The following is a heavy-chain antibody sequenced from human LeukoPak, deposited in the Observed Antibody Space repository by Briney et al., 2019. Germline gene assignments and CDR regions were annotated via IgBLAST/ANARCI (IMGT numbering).Heavy chain of an antibody. CDR1: GFTFDDYA. Sequence: GRSLRLSCAASGFTFDDYAMYWVRQAPGKGLEWVSGISWNSGSIGYADSVKGRFTISRDNAKKSLYLQMNSLRAEDMALYYCVRVRGTAGGTHKSYYIDYCGQGTLVTVSS. CDR2: ISWNSGSI. J-gene: IGHJ4*02. CDR3: VRVRGTAGGTHKSYYIDY. V-gene: IGHV3-9*03. D-gene: IGHD6-13*01.